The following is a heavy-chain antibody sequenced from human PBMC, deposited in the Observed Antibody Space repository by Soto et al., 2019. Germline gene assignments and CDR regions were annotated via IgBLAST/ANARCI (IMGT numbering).Heavy chain of an antibody. Sequence: ASVKISCKASGYSFTDYQMHWVRQAPGQGLEWMGWINPNSGGTNYAQKFQGRVTMPRHTSISTAYLELSRLVSDDTAVYYCAREWGVTINYSSFDRWGQGTLVNGSS. V-gene: IGHV1-2*02. CDR3: AREWGVTINYSSFDR. J-gene: IGHJ4*02. CDR2: INPNSGGT. CDR1: GYSFTDYQ. D-gene: IGHD4-17*01.